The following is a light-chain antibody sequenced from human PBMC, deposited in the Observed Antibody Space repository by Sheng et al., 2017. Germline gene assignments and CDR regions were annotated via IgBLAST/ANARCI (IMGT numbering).Light chain of an antibody. V-gene: IGKV1-33*01. CDR2: DAS. CDR1: QDITKS. J-gene: IGKJ4*01. CDR3: HQYDNVPLT. Sequence: DIQLTQSPSSRSASVGDRVTISCQSSQDITKSLNWYQHKPGKAPKLLIYDASDLQAGVPSRFSGFGSGTNFTFTIGSLQPEDLATYYCHQYDNVPLTFGGGTESGHQT.